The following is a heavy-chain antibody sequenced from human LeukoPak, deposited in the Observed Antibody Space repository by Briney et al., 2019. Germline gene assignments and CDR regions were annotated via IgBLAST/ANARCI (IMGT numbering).Heavy chain of an antibody. Sequence: PSETLSLTCTVSGGSISSYYWSWIRQPPGEGLEWIGYIYYSGSTNYNPSLKSRVTISVDTPKNQFSLKLSSVTAADTAVYYCARICSSSCYGACDIWVQATMVTVSS. J-gene: IGHJ3*02. CDR1: GGSISSYY. V-gene: IGHV4-59*12. CDR3: ARICSSSCYGACDI. D-gene: IGHD6-13*01. CDR2: IYYSGST.